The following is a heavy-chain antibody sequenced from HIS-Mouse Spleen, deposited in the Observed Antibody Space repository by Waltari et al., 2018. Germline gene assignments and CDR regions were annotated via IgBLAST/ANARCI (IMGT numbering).Heavy chain of an antibody. CDR3: AREIPYSSSWYDWYFDL. CDR1: GGSISSSSYY. CDR2: IYYSGSP. J-gene: IGHJ2*01. D-gene: IGHD6-13*01. V-gene: IGHV4-39*07. Sequence: QLQLQESGPGLVKPSETLSLTCTVSGGSISSSSYYWGWIRQPPGKGLEWIGRIYYSGSPYYNPSLKCRVTIPVDPSQNQFSLKLSSVTAADTAVYYCAREIPYSSSWYDWYFDLWGRGTLVTVSS.